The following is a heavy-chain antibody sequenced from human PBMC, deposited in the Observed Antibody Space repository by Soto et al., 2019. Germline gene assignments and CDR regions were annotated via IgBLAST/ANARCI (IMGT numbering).Heavy chain of an antibody. CDR1: GSTFNTYA. V-gene: IGHV3-23*01. D-gene: IGHD2-21*02. CDR3: AKGFIVVVTAIRPDDNFDV. Sequence: GGSLRLSWAFSGSTFNTYAINWVRQVPGKGLEWVASISGGGGSTYYADSVNGRFTISRDTSKNTLYLQMNSLSAEGTAVYYCAKGFIVVVTAIRPDDNFDVWGQGTMVTVSS. CDR2: ISGGGGST. J-gene: IGHJ3*01.